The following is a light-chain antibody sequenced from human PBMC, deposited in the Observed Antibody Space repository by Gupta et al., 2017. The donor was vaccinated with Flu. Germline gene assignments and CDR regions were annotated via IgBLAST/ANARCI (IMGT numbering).Light chain of an antibody. J-gene: IGLJ3*02. V-gene: IGLV2-11*01. CDR2: DVY. CDR3: CSYAGTHATYWV. CDR1: SSDVGGYHY. Sequence: QSALTQPRSVSGSPGQSVTISCTGTSSDVGGYHYVSWYQQYPGKVPKLMIYDVYKRHAGVPDRFSGSKSGNTASLTIPRLQADEEADYYCCSYAGTHATYWVFGGGTKLTVL.